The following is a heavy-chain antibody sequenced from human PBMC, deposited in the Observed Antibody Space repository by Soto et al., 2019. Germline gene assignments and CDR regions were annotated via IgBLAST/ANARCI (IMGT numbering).Heavy chain of an antibody. CDR2: IYTSGST. D-gene: IGHD2-15*01. Sequence: SETLSLTXTVSGGSISSYYWSWIRQPAGKGLEWIGRIYTSGSTNYNPSLKSRVTMSVDTSKNQFSLKLSSVTAADTAVYYCAREVVTPPDYYGMDVWGQGTTVTVSS. J-gene: IGHJ6*02. CDR3: AREVVTPPDYYGMDV. CDR1: GGSISSYY. V-gene: IGHV4-4*07.